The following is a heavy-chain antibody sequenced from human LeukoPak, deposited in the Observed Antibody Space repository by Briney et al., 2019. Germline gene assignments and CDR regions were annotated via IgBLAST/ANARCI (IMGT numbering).Heavy chain of an antibody. V-gene: IGHV3-20*01. CDR2: INWNGGST. D-gene: IGHD3-10*01. J-gene: IGHJ3*02. CDR3: ARELLWFGESNGDDAFDI. Sequence: GGSLRLSCAASGFTFDDYGMSWVRQAPGKGLEWVSGINWNGGSTGYADSVKGRFTISRDNAKNSLYLQMNSLRAEDTALYHCARELLWFGESNGDDAFDIWGQGTMVTVSS. CDR1: GFTFDDYG.